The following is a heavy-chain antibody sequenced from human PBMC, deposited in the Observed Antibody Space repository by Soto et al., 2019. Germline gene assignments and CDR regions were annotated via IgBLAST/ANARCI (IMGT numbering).Heavy chain of an antibody. CDR2: INPSGGST. V-gene: IGHV1-46*01. J-gene: IGHJ4*02. Sequence: ASVKVSCKASGYTFTSYYMHWVRQAPGQGLEWMGIINPSGGSTSYAQKFQGRVTMTRDTFTSTVYMELSSLRSEDTAVYYCARDLPAGSPAHYVWGSYRSYYFDYWGQGTLVTVSS. D-gene: IGHD3-16*02. CDR3: ARDLPAGSPAHYVWGSYRSYYFDY. CDR1: GYTFTSYY.